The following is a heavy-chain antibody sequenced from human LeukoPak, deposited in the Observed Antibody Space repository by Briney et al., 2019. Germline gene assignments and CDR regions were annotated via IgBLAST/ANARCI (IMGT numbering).Heavy chain of an antibody. J-gene: IGHJ5*02. D-gene: IGHD3-16*01. CDR1: GFTFSNAW. CDR2: ISNDGSNK. Sequence: GGSLRLSCAASGFTFSNAWMSWVRQAPGKGLEWVAVISNDGSNKYYADSVKGRFTISRDNSKNTLYLQMNSLRAEDTAVYYCAKRRSRNMITFGGVENWFDPWGQGTLVTVSS. V-gene: IGHV3-30*18. CDR3: AKRRSRNMITFGGVENWFDP.